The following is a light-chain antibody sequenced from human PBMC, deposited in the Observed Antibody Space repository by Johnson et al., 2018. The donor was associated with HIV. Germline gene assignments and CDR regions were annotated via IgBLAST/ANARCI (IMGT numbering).Light chain of an antibody. CDR1: SSNIGNNY. CDR2: ENN. Sequence: QSVLTQPPSVSAAPGQKVTISCSGSSSNIGNNYVSWYQQLPGTAPKLLIYENNKRPSGIPDRFSGSKSGTSATLGITGLQTGDDADYYCGTWDSSLSAVVFGTGTKVTVL. V-gene: IGLV1-51*02. CDR3: GTWDSSLSAVV. J-gene: IGLJ1*01.